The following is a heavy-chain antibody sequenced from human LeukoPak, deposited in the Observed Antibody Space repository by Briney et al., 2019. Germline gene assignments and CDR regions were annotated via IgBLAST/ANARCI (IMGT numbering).Heavy chain of an antibody. CDR3: AAGRSGVFDY. CDR2: IHSGGGT. J-gene: IGHJ4*02. Sequence: PGGSLRLSCAASGFTVSNKYMYWVRQAPGKGLEWVSVIHSGGGTYYADSVKGRSTISRDNSKNTLYFQMNSLRAEDTAVYYCAAGRSGVFDYWGQGTLVTVSS. D-gene: IGHD3-3*01. CDR1: GFTVSNKY. V-gene: IGHV3-53*01.